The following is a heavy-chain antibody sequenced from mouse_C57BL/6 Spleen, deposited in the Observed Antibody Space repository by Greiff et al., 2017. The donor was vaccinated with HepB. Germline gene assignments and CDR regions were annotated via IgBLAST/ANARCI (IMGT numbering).Heavy chain of an antibody. CDR2: INPYNGGT. J-gene: IGHJ4*01. D-gene: IGHD4-1*01. CDR1: GYTFTDYY. V-gene: IGHV1-19*01. Sequence: EVKLVESGPVLVKPGASVKMSCKASGYTFTDYYMNWVKQSHGKSLEWIGVINPYNGGTSYNQKFKGKATLTVDKSSSTAYMELNSLTSEDSAVYYCARNWGGAMDYWGQGTSVTVSS. CDR3: ARNWGGAMDY.